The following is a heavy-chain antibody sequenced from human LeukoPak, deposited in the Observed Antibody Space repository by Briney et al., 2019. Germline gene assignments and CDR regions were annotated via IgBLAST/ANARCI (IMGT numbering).Heavy chain of an antibody. Sequence: GGSLSLSCAASGFTFSRYGMSWVRQAPGKGLQWVSAISGSGGSTYYADSVKGRFTISRDNSKNTLYLQMNSLRADDTAVFYCAKRYSYGPWDAFDIWGQGTMVTVSS. CDR3: AKRYSYGPWDAFDI. CDR2: ISGSGGST. J-gene: IGHJ3*02. D-gene: IGHD5-18*01. CDR1: GFTFSRYG. V-gene: IGHV3-23*01.